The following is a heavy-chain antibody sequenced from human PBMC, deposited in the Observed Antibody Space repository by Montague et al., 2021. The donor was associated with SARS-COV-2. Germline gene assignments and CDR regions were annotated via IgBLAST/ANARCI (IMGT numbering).Heavy chain of an antibody. V-gene: IGHV3-30-3*01. D-gene: IGHD5-18*01. CDR3: ARDRWEVDTAMAHFDY. CDR2: ISYDGSNK. CDR1: GFTFSSYA. Sequence: RRLSCAASGFTFSSYAMHWVRQAPGKGLEWVAVISYDGSNKYYADSXXGRFTISRDNSKNTLYLQMNSLRAEDTAVYYCARDRWEVDTAMAHFDYWGQGTLVTVSS. J-gene: IGHJ4*02.